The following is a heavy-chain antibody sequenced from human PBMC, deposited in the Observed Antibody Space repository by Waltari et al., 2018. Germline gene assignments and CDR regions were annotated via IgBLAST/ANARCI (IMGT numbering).Heavy chain of an antibody. D-gene: IGHD2-15*01. CDR2: IDSRGNT. Sequence: QVELQESGPGLVKPSETLSLTCTVSGDSINNHYWSWIRQPAGGGLEWIGRIDSRGNTKYNPSFRSRVTMSVDTSKNLFSVNLRSVTAADTALYYCARDVGPAGGMGGLNYWDTLILWGRGTMITVSS. J-gene: IGHJ3*01. CDR1: GDSINNHY. V-gene: IGHV4-4*07. CDR3: ARDVGPAGGMGGLNYWDTLIL.